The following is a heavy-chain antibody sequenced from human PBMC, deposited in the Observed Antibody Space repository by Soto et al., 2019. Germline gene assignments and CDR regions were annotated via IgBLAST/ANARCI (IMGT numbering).Heavy chain of an antibody. J-gene: IGHJ4*02. V-gene: IGHV3-7*03. D-gene: IGHD3-22*01. Sequence: GGSLRLSCAASGFTFSSYWMSWVRQSPGKGLEWVANIKQDGSEKYYVDSVKGRFTISRDNAKNSLYLQMNSLRAEDTAVYYCARGPDYDSSGYYFPLDYWGQGTLVTVSS. CDR2: IKQDGSEK. CDR3: ARGPDYDSSGYYFPLDY. CDR1: GFTFSSYW.